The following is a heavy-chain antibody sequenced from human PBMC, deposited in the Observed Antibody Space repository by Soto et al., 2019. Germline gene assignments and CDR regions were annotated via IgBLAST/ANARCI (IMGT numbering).Heavy chain of an antibody. Sequence: PGGPLRLSCSASGFTFWSFTMNWVRQAPGKGLEWVSTISSNSAYIYYTDALRGRFTISRDNAKNSLHLQMNSLRAEDTAVYYCTRDASRDSSARGWFDPWGPGTLVTVSS. CDR3: TRDASRDSSARGWFDP. D-gene: IGHD6-13*01. CDR1: GFTFWSFT. J-gene: IGHJ5*02. V-gene: IGHV3-21*01. CDR2: ISSNSAYI.